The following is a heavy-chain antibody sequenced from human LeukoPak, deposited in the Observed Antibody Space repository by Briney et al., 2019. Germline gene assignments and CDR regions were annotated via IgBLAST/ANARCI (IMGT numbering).Heavy chain of an antibody. D-gene: IGHD2-2*01. Sequence: GESLKISCKGSGYSFTSYWIGWVRQMPGKGLEWMGIIYPGDSDTRYSPSFQGQVTISADKSITTAYLQWTSLKASDTATYYCARPYPREYCSSTSCYFNYWGQGTLVTVSS. CDR2: IYPGDSDT. CDR3: ARPYPREYCSSTSCYFNY. V-gene: IGHV5-51*01. J-gene: IGHJ4*02. CDR1: GYSFTSYW.